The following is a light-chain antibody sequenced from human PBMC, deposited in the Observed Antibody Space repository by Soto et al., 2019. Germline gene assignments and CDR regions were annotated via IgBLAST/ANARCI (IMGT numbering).Light chain of an antibody. CDR2: GAS. CDR1: QSLSSSY. J-gene: IGKJ3*01. V-gene: IGKV3-20*01. Sequence: EIVLTQSPGTLSLSPGERATLSCRASQSLSSSYLAWYQQKPGQAPRLLIYGASSRATGIPDRFSGSGSGTDFTLTISRLEPEDFAVYYCQQYGSSPFTFGPGTNVDIK. CDR3: QQYGSSPFT.